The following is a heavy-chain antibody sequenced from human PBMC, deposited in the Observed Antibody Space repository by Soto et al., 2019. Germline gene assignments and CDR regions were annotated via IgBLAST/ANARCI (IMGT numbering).Heavy chain of an antibody. Sequence: LSLTCTVSGGSISSYYWSWIRQPPGKGLEWIGYIYYSGSTNYNPSLKSRVTISVDTSKNQFSLKLSSVTAADTAVYYCARGRGGYEFDPWGQGTLVTVSS. CDR3: ARGRGGYEFDP. V-gene: IGHV4-59*01. D-gene: IGHD5-12*01. CDR2: IYYSGST. CDR1: GGSISSYY. J-gene: IGHJ5*02.